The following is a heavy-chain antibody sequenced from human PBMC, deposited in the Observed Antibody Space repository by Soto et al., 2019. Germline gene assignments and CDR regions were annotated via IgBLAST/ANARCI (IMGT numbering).Heavy chain of an antibody. D-gene: IGHD1-26*01. CDR3: ARGGRRSGSYADAFDI. CDR1: GFTFSTYW. CDR2: IKQDGSEK. J-gene: IGHJ3*02. Sequence: GGSLRLSCAASGFTFSTYWMSWVRQAPGKGLEWVANIKQDGSEKYYVDSVKGRFAISRDNAKNSLYLQMNSLRAEDTAVYYCARGGRRSGSYADAFDIWGQGTMVTVSS. V-gene: IGHV3-7*03.